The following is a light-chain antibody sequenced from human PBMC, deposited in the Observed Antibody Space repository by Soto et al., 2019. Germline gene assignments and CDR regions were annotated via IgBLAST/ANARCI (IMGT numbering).Light chain of an antibody. CDR3: QQYNNWPRT. CDR2: GAS. J-gene: IGKJ1*01. V-gene: IGKV3-15*01. Sequence: EIVMTQSPATLSWSPGERATLSCRASQSVSSNLAWYQQKPGQAPRLLIYGASTRATGIPARFSGSGSGTEFTLTISSLQSEDFAVYYCQQYNNWPRTFGQGTKVDI. CDR1: QSVSSN.